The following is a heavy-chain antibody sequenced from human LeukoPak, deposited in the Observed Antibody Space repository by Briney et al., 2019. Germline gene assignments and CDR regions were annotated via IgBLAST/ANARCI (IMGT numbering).Heavy chain of an antibody. CDR2: INHSGST. D-gene: IGHD6-13*01. Sequence: SETLSLTCAVYGGSFSGYYWSWIRQPPGKGLEWIGEINHSGSTNYNPSLKSRVTISVDTSKNQFSLKLSSVTAADTAVYYCARVLGGIAAAGTIDYWGQGTLVTVSS. CDR1: GGSFSGYY. J-gene: IGHJ4*02. CDR3: ARVLGGIAAAGTIDY. V-gene: IGHV4-34*01.